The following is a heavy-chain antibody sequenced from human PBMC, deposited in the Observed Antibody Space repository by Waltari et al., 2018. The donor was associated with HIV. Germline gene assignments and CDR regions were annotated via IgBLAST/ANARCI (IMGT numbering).Heavy chain of an antibody. D-gene: IGHD2-15*01. CDR2: ISYDGSNK. CDR3: ARDTGYCSFGSCSYNWLDP. Sequence: QVHLVESGGGVVQPGRSLRPSCAASGFTFSSYAIHRVRPAPGKGLEWVALISYDGSNKYYADSVKGRFTISRDNSKNTLYLQMNSLRAEDTSVYYCARDTGYCSFGSCSYNWLDPWGQGTLVSVSS. V-gene: IGHV3-30*16. CDR1: GFTFSSYA. J-gene: IGHJ5*02.